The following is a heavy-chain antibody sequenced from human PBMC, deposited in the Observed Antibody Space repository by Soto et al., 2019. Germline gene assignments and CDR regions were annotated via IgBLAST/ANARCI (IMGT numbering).Heavy chain of an antibody. D-gene: IGHD2-15*01. J-gene: IGHJ4*02. V-gene: IGHV3-23*01. Sequence: EVQLWESGGGLVQPGGSLRLSCAVSGFTFSSHVMSWVRQAPGKGLEWVSAISGTGGTYYADSVKGRFTISRDNSKNALYLQMNDLRDEVTAVYYCAKDRRGAYCSGGICYSPDFWGQGTLVIVSS. CDR2: ISGTGGT. CDR3: AKDRRGAYCSGGICYSPDF. CDR1: GFTFSSHV.